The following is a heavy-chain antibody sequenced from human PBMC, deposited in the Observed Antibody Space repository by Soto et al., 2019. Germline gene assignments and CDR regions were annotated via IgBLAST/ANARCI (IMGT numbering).Heavy chain of an antibody. CDR2: MSSDGSKI. CDR3: AKAEGVGGTLGLFDY. Sequence: QVQLVESGGGAVQPGESLRLSCVASGFDFTYYAMHWVRQAPGKGLESVAVMSSDGSKIHHTDSVTGRFTISRDNSKNTLYLQMNSLRKEYTAVYFCAKAEGVGGTLGLFDYWGQGTLVSVSS. D-gene: IGHD1-26*01. CDR1: GFDFTYYA. J-gene: IGHJ4*02. V-gene: IGHV3-30*18.